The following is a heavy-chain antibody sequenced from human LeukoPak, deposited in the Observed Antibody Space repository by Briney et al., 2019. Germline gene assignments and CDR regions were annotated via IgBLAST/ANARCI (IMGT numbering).Heavy chain of an antibody. V-gene: IGHV3-43*01. CDR2: ITWDCGTT. Sequence: GGSLRLSCAASGFTFDDYTMHWVRQPPGKGLEWISLITWDCGTTYYAVSVRGRFTISRDNSKNSLFLRMNSLRPEDTALYYCARDRTAEAGNDYYMGVWGNGTTVIVSS. CDR1: GFTFDDYT. CDR3: ARDRTAEAGNDYYMGV. J-gene: IGHJ6*03. D-gene: IGHD6-13*01.